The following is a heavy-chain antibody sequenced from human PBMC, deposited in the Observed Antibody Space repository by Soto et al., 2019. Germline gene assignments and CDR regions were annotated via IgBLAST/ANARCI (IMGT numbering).Heavy chain of an antibody. V-gene: IGHV3-64D*08. Sequence: PGGSLRLSCSASGFTFSSYAMHWVRQAPGKRLEYVSAISSNGGSTYYADTVKGRFTISRDNSKNTLYLQMSSLRAEDTAVYYCVKDHALYYYDSSGYFRFDYWGQGTLVTVS. CDR1: GFTFSSYA. J-gene: IGHJ4*02. CDR2: ISSNGGST. D-gene: IGHD3-22*01. CDR3: VKDHALYYYDSSGYFRFDY.